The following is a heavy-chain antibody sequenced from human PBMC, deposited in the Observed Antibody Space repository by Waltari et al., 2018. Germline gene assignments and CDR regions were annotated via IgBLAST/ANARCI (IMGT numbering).Heavy chain of an antibody. D-gene: IGHD5-12*01. CDR3: AKDLIVATIGYYYYYGMDV. J-gene: IGHJ6*02. CDR1: GFTFSSYA. CDR2: ISGSGGST. V-gene: IGHV3-23*01. Sequence: EVQLLESGGGLVQPGGSLRLSCAASGFTFSSYAMSWVRQAPGKGLEWVSAISGSGGSTYYADAVKGRFTISRDNSKNTLYLKMNSLRAEDTAVYYCAKDLIVATIGYYYYYGMDVWGQGTTVTVSS.